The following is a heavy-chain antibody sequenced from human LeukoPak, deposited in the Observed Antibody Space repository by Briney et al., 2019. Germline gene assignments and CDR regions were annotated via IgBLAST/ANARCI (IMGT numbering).Heavy chain of an antibody. CDR3: ARGRRRYRGYEAIPPYFDY. Sequence: SETLSLTCAVYGGSFSGYYWSWIRQPPGKGLEWIGEINHSGSTNYNPSLKSRVTISVDTSKNQFSLRLSSVTAADTAVYYCARGRRRYRGYEAIPPYFDYGGQGTLVTVSS. CDR1: GGSFSGYY. CDR2: INHSGST. V-gene: IGHV4-34*01. D-gene: IGHD5-12*01. J-gene: IGHJ4*02.